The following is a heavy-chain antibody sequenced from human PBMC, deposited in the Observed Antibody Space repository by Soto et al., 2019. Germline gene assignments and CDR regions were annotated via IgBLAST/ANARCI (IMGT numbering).Heavy chain of an antibody. J-gene: IGHJ6*02. Sequence: ASVKVSCKASGYPFTTYHLHWVRQAPGQGLEWMGIVYVTGTGTRSAQKFQGRLTMTRDRSTSTVYMELSSLRSEDTAVYYCARGTTVTTDDYYYGMDVWGQGTTVTVSS. CDR3: ARGTTVTTDDYYYGMDV. CDR2: VYVTGTGT. V-gene: IGHV1-46*01. CDR1: GYPFTTYH. D-gene: IGHD4-17*01.